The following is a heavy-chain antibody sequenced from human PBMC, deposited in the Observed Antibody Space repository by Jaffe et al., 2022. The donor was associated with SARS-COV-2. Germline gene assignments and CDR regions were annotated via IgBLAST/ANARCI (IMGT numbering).Heavy chain of an antibody. CDR1: GFTFSTYG. D-gene: IGHD2-15*01. Sequence: QVQLVESGGGVVQPGRSLRLSCAASGFTFSTYGMYWVRQTPVKGLEWVALIWYDGSNKDYADSVRGRFTISRDNSKSTLYLQMNSLRAEDTAVYYCARDCTGGSCYGHGMDLWGQGTTVSVSS. CDR2: IWYDGSNK. V-gene: IGHV3-33*01. CDR3: ARDCTGGSCYGHGMDL. J-gene: IGHJ6*02.